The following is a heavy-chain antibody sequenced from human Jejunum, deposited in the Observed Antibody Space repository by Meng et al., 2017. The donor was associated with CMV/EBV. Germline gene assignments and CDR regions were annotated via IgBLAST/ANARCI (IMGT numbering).Heavy chain of an antibody. J-gene: IGHJ4*02. CDR2: IHDTGST. CDR1: GGSIGSGDYY. CDR3: ARGSIFVSFDS. V-gene: IGHV4-30-4*08. D-gene: IGHD3-3*01. Sequence: QVQRQESGPGLVKPSQTLSLTCSVSGGSIGSGDYYWSWIRQPPGKGLEWIGYIHDTGSTYYNPSLKSRVDISLGTSRNHFSLTLSSVTAEDTAVYFCARGSIFVSFDSWGQGTLVTSPQ.